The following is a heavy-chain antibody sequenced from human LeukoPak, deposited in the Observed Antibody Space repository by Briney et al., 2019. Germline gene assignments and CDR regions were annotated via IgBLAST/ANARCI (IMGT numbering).Heavy chain of an antibody. CDR2: INWNGGST. CDR3: ARGGYCSGGSCDWFDP. Sequence: GGSLRLSCAASGFTFDDYGMSWVRQAPGKGLEWASGINWNGGSTGYADSVKGRSTISRDNAKNSLYLQMNSLRAEDTALYHCARGGYCSGGSCDWFDPWGQGTLVTVSS. CDR1: GFTFDDYG. D-gene: IGHD2-15*01. V-gene: IGHV3-20*01. J-gene: IGHJ5*02.